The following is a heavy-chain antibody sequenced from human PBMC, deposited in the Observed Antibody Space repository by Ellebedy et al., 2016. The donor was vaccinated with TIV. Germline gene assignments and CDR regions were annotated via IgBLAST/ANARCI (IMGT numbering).Heavy chain of an antibody. D-gene: IGHD6-13*01. V-gene: IGHV1-18*01. CDR2: ISAYNGNT. CDR3: ARDPPVIAAATRDY. J-gene: IGHJ4*02. Sequence: AASVKVSCKTSGYTFTNFGITWARQAPGQGLEWMGWISAYNGNTDYAQRLQGRIAMTTDTSTNTAYMELTSLRSDDTAVYYCARDPPVIAAATRDYWGQGTLVTVSS. CDR1: GYTFTNFG.